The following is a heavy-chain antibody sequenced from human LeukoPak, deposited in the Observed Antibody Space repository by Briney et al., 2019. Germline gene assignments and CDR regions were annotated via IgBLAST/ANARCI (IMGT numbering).Heavy chain of an antibody. J-gene: IGHJ4*02. V-gene: IGHV3-23*01. CDR3: ARNAYSSSWYFDY. Sequence: PGGSLRLSCAASGFASSSYAMSWVRQAPGKGLEWVSSLSGSGDSTYYADSVKGWFTISRDNSKKTLYLQMNSLRAEDTAVYYCARNAYSSSWYFDYWGQGTLVTVSS. CDR1: GFASSSYA. D-gene: IGHD6-13*01. CDR2: LSGSGDST.